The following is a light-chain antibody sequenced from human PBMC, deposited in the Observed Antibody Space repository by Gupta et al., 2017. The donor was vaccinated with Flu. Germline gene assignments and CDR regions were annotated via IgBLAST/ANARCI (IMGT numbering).Light chain of an antibody. J-gene: IGLJ3*02. V-gene: IGLV8-61*01. CDR3: VLCNSGDIWV. Sequence: QTVVTQEPSFSVSPGGTGTITCDLGSGSVAPTNYHSWNQQTPGQSPRGLIDSNNSRSAGVTDRFSGSISENKAALTIAGAQADDESDYYCVLCNSGDIWVFGGGTKLTVL. CDR1: SGSVAPTNY. CDR2: SNN.